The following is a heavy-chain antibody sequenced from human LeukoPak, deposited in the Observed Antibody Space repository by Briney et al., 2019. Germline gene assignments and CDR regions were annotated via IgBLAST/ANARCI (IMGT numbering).Heavy chain of an antibody. CDR2: IYPGDSDT. CDR3: ARRDGGKVDY. D-gene: IGHD4-23*01. J-gene: IGHJ4*02. CDR1: GYSFTSYW. V-gene: IGHV5-51*01. Sequence: GESLKISCKGSGYSFTSYWIGWVRQMPGKGLEWMGLIYPGDSDTGYSPSFPGEVTISAHKTISTAYLQWSSLKASDTAMYYFARRDGGKVDYWGQGTLVTVSS.